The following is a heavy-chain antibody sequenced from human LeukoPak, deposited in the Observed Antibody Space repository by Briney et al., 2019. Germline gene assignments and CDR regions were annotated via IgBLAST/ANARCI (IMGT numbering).Heavy chain of an antibody. D-gene: IGHD6-6*01. V-gene: IGHV4-38-2*02. Sequence: SETLSLTCTVSGHSISSGYYWGWIRQPPGKGLEWIGSIYHSGSTYYNPSLKSRVTISVDTSKNQFSLKLSSVTAADTAVYYCARYSSSPFDYWGQGTLVTVSS. J-gene: IGHJ4*02. CDR1: GHSISSGYY. CDR2: IYHSGST. CDR3: ARYSSSPFDY.